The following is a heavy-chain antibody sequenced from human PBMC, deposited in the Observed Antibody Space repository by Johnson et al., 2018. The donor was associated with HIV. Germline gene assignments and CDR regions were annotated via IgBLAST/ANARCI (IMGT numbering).Heavy chain of an antibody. Sequence: QVQLVESGGGLVQPGGSLRLSCAASGFTFDDYGMSWVRQAPGKGLEWVAVIWYDGSNKYYADSVKGRFTISRDNSKNTVYLQMNSLRVEDTAVYYCAKTEDAFDIWGQGTMVTVS. CDR2: IWYDGSNK. CDR3: AKTEDAFDI. J-gene: IGHJ3*02. CDR1: GFTFDDYG. V-gene: IGHV3-33*06.